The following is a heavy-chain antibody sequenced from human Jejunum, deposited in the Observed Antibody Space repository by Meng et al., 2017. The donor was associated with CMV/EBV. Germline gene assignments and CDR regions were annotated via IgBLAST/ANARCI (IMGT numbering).Heavy chain of an antibody. D-gene: IGHD2-2*01. CDR1: TSSW. Sequence: TSSWIAWVSQMPGKGLEWMGMIYSGDSHSRYSPSFQGQVPISDDKSISTVYLQWSSLKASDTAVYYCARRVRYCNNTNCQTLGFDYWGQGTLVTVSS. V-gene: IGHV5-51*01. J-gene: IGHJ4*02. CDR2: IYSGDSHS. CDR3: ARRVRYCNNTNCQTLGFDY.